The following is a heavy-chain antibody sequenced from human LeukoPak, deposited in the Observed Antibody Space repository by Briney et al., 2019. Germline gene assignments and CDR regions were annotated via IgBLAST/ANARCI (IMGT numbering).Heavy chain of an antibody. D-gene: IGHD7-27*01. J-gene: IGHJ4*02. V-gene: IGHV5-51*01. CDR2: IYPGDSDT. Sequence: GESLKISCKGSGYSFTSYWIGWVRQMPGKGLEWMGTIYPGDSDTRYSPSFQGQVTISADKSISTAYLQWSSLKASDTAMYYCARRVDNWGDHFDYWGQGTLVTVSS. CDR1: GYSFTSYW. CDR3: ARRVDNWGDHFDY.